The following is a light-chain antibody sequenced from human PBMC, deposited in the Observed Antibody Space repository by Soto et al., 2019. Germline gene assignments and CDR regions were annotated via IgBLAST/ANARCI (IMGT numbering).Light chain of an antibody. CDR1: QSISNW. V-gene: IGKV1-5*03. CDR2: KAS. CDR3: QQYNSFPLT. Sequence: DIQMTQSPSTLSASVGDRVTITCRASQSISNWLAWYQRKPGKAPKFLISKASSLESGVPSRFSGSGSGTEFTLTISSLQPDDFATYYCQQYNSFPLTFGGGTKVEIK. J-gene: IGKJ4*01.